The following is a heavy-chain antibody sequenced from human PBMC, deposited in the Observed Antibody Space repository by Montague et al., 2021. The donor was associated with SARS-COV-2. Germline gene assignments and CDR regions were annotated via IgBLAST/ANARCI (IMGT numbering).Heavy chain of an antibody. CDR1: GGSISSYY. D-gene: IGHD4-23*01. J-gene: IGHJ6*02. Sequence: SETLSLTCTVSGGSISSYYWTWIRQPPGKGLESIGYIYHNGSTKYNPSPKSRVTISVDTSKNQFSLKLSSVSVADTAVYYCARGGGNSADYYNYAMDVWGQGTTVTVFS. CDR3: ARGGGNSADYYNYAMDV. CDR2: IYHNGST. V-gene: IGHV4-59*01.